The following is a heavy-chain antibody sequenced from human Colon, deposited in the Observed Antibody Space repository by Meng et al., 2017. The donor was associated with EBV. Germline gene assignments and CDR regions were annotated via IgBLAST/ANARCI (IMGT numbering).Heavy chain of an antibody. V-gene: IGHV4-39*02. CDR1: GTSISSVSYY. CDR3: ARWQVADTWFDP. J-gene: IGHJ5*02. Sequence: QFQGLGPGMVHASDASSLTCVASGTSISSVSYYWAWIRQPPGKGLEWIGSIYYNGNSFYNSSLKSRVRISVDTSKNHFSLTLNSVTAADTAVYFCARWQVADTWFDPWGQGTLVTVSS. CDR2: IYYNGNS.